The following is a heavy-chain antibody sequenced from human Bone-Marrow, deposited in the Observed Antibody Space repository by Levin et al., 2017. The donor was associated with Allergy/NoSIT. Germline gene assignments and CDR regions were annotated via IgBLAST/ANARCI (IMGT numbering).Heavy chain of an antibody. CDR1: GFTFTNYW. D-gene: IGHD3-10*01. J-gene: IGHJ4*02. Sequence: GGSLRLSCIASGFTFTNYWIHWVRQAPGKGVLWVSRINSDGSRTTYADSVKGRFTISRDNAKNTVALQMNSLSVEDTAVYYCVRDPVGEECWGQGTLVTVSS. CDR3: VRDPVGEEC. V-gene: IGHV3-74*01. CDR2: INSDGSRT.